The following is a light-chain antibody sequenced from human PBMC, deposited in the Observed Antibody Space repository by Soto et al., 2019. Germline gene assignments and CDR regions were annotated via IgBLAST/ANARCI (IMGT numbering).Light chain of an antibody. J-gene: IGLJ2*01. Sequence: SYELTHPPSVSVAPGQTAGISCGGNNIGSKSVHWYQQKPGQAPVLVVSYDSERPSGIPERFSGSNSANTATLTISRVEAGDEADYYCQVWDSSRDLVVFGGGTKLTVL. CDR2: YDS. CDR1: NIGSKS. V-gene: IGLV3-21*02. CDR3: QVWDSSRDLVV.